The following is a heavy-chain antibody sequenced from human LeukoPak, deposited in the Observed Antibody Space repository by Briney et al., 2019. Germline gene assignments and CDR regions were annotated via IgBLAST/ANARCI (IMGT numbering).Heavy chain of an antibody. CDR2: ISYSGTT. Sequence: NPSETLSLTCTVSGYSISSGYYWAWIRQPPGKGLECIGYISYSGTTHYNPSLKSRVTISVDTSKNQFSLKVTSVTAADTAVYYCARDNYDYVWGSYRHLDYWGQGNLVTVSS. D-gene: IGHD3-16*02. CDR3: ARDNYDYVWGSYRHLDY. CDR1: GYSISSGYY. J-gene: IGHJ4*02. V-gene: IGHV4-61*01.